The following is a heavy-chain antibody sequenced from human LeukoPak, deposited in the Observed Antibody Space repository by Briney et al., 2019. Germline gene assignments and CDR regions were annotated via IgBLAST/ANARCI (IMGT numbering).Heavy chain of an antibody. J-gene: IGHJ4*02. V-gene: IGHV3-74*03. CDR1: GFTFSGHW. Sequence: GGSLRLSCVASGFTFSGHWMHWVRQVPGKGLMAVSRITPDGNAAAYADSVKGRFTISRDNAKNALYLEMNSLTAEDTALYHCTRSGYSNGYDYWGQGTLVTVSS. CDR2: ITPDGNAA. CDR3: TRSGYSNGYDY. D-gene: IGHD2-15*01.